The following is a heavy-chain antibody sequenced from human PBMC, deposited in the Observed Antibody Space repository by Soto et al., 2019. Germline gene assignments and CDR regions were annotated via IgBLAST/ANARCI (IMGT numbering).Heavy chain of an antibody. D-gene: IGHD5-12*01. CDR2: ISYDGSHK. V-gene: IGHV3-30*18. CDR1: GFTFSAYG. Sequence: QVQLVESAGGVVQPGTSLRLSCAASGFTFSAYGMHWVRQAPGKGLEWVAVISYDGSHKTYTDSVQGRFTISRDKSKNTVHLQMNSLRAEDTALYYCVKEGRGYGGFDPNSYFENWGQGTLVTVSP. CDR3: VKEGRGYGGFDPNSYFEN. J-gene: IGHJ4*02.